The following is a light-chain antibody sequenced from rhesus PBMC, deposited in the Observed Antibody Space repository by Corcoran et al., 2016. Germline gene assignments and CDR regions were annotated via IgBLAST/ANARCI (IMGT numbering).Light chain of an antibody. CDR2: GGS. Sequence: DIVVTQTPLSLPITPGEPASISCRSSQSLLHSNGNTYLHWYLQKPGQSPQLLIDGGSNRTSGVPDRFSGSGSGTDFTLKISKVEAEDVGVYYCVQAIACPWTFGQGTKVEIK. CDR3: VQAIACPWT. J-gene: IGKJ1*01. V-gene: IGKV2-72*01. CDR1: QSLLHSNGNTY.